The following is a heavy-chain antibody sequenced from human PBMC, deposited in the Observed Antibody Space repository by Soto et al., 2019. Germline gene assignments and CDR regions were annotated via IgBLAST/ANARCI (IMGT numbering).Heavy chain of an antibody. CDR1: AFTFDDYT. J-gene: IGHJ6*02. CDR2: ISWDGGST. V-gene: IGHV3-43*01. Sequence: EVQLVESGGVVVQPGGSLRLSCAASAFTFDDYTMHWVRQAPGKGLEWVSLISWDGGSTYYADSVKGRFTISRDNSKNSLYLQMNSLRTEDTALYYCAKVQWPVGTYGMDVWGQGTTVTVSS. CDR3: AKVQWPVGTYGMDV. D-gene: IGHD6-19*01.